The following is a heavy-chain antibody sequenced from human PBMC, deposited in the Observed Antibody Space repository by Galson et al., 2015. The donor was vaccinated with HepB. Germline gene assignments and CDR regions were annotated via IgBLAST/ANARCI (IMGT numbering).Heavy chain of an antibody. D-gene: IGHD3-22*01. J-gene: IGHJ3*02. CDR3: ARVSDYYDSSGYYLSSAFDI. V-gene: IGHV3-30*02. Sequence: SLRLSCAASGFTFSSYGMHWVRQAPGKGLEWVAFIRYDGSNKYYADSVKGRFTISRDNSKNTLYLQMNSLRAEDTAVYYCARVSDYYDSSGYYLSSAFDIWGQGTMVTVSS. CDR2: IRYDGSNK. CDR1: GFTFSSYG.